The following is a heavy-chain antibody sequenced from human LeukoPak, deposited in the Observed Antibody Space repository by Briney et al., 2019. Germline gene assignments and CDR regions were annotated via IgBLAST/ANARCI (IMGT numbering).Heavy chain of an antibody. CDR3: ARDRDTAMPWD. Sequence: GGSLRLSCAASGFTFSSYNMNWVRQAPGKGLEWVSSISSSSSYIYYADSVKGRFTISRDNAKNSLYLQMNSLRAEDTAVYYCARDRDTAMPWDWGQGTLVTVSS. V-gene: IGHV3-21*01. J-gene: IGHJ4*02. D-gene: IGHD5-18*01. CDR2: ISSSSSYI. CDR1: GFTFSSYN.